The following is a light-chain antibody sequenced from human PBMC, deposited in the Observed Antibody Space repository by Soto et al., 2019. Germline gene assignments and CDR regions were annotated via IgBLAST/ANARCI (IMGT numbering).Light chain of an antibody. CDR1: QSISRH. CDR3: QQSYGALTWT. V-gene: IGKV1-39*01. J-gene: IGKJ1*01. CDR2: AAS. Sequence: DIQMTRSPFSLSASVGDRVTITCRASQSISRHLNWYQQKPGRAPKLLIYAASSLGSGVPSRFSGSGSGADFTLTINRLQPEDYATYYCQQSYGALTWTFGQGTKVDIK.